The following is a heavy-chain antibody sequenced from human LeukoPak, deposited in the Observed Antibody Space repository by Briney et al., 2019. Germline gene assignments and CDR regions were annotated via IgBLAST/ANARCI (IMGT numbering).Heavy chain of an antibody. CDR2: INPNSGGT. V-gene: IGHV1-2*02. D-gene: IGHD3-10*01. Sequence: ASVKVSFTAFEYTFIGYYIHWVRQAPGQGPEWMGWINPNSGGTIYAQRFQDRVTMTRDTSITTAYMELNRLRSDDTAVYYCARDRGVWAFDVWGQGTMVTVSS. J-gene: IGHJ3*01. CDR1: EYTFIGYY. CDR3: ARDRGVWAFDV.